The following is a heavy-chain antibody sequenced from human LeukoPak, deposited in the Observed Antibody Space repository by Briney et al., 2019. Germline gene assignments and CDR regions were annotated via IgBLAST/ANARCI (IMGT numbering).Heavy chain of an antibody. CDR3: ARVADPDYYDSSGYPLGAFDI. Sequence: PSGTLSLTCAVSGGSISSSNWWSWVRQPPGKGLEWIGEIYHSGSTNYNPSLKSRVTISVDKSKNQFSLKLSSVTAADTAVYYCARVADPDYYDSSGYPLGAFDIWGQGTMVTVSS. V-gene: IGHV4-4*02. CDR1: GGSISSSNW. CDR2: IYHSGST. D-gene: IGHD3-22*01. J-gene: IGHJ3*02.